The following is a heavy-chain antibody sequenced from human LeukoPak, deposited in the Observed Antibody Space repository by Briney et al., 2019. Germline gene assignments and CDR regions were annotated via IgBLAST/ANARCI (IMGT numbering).Heavy chain of an antibody. V-gene: IGHV1-18*01. CDR2: ISAYNGNT. D-gene: IGHD3-3*01. J-gene: IGHJ3*02. Sequence: GASVKVSCKASGYTFTSYGISWVRQAPGQGLEWMGWISAYNGNTNYAQKLQGRVTMTTDTSTSTAYMELRSLRSDDTAVYYCARDRDTIFGVVITPDGAFDIWGQGTMVTVSS. CDR1: GYTFTSYG. CDR3: ARDRDTIFGVVITPDGAFDI.